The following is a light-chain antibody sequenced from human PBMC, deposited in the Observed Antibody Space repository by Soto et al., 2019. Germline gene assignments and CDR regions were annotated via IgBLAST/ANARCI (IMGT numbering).Light chain of an antibody. J-gene: IGKJ1*01. CDR1: ESISNR. CDR3: QQYNSDWRT. Sequence: DIQMTHSPSTLSASVGDRVTITCRASESISNRLAWYQQKPGKAPKLLIYGVSSLESGVPSRFSGSGSGTEFTLTISSLQPDDFATYYCQQYNSDWRTCGQGTKVDIK. CDR2: GVS. V-gene: IGKV1-5*01.